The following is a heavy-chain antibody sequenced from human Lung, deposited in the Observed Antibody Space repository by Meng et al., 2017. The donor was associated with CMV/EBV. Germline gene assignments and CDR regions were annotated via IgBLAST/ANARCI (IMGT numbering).Heavy chain of an antibody. D-gene: IGHD3-22*01. V-gene: IGHV1-2*02. Sequence: QEQLVQSGAEVKKPGASVKVSCKTSGSTFFGYYLHWVRQAPGQGLEWMGWINPSSGATKYAPNFQGRISMTRDTSISTAYMELSSLRSDDTAVYFCAGHETSGYTSTFDYWGQGTLVTVDS. CDR1: GSTFFGYY. CDR3: AGHETSGYTSTFDY. CDR2: INPSSGAT. J-gene: IGHJ4*02.